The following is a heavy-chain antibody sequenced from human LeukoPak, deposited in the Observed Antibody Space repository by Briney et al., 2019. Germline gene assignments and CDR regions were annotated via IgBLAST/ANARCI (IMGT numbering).Heavy chain of an antibody. Sequence: GGSLRLSCAASGFTFDDYGMSWVRQAPGKWLEWVSGINWNGGSTGYADSVKGRFTISRDNAKNSLCLQMNSLRAEDTALYYCARAYDFWSGYRPDYWGQGTLVTVSS. V-gene: IGHV3-20*04. CDR1: GFTFDDYG. J-gene: IGHJ4*02. D-gene: IGHD3-3*01. CDR3: ARAYDFWSGYRPDY. CDR2: INWNGGST.